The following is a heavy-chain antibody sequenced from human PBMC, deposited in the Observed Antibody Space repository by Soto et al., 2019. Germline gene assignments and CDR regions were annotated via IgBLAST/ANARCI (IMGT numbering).Heavy chain of an antibody. V-gene: IGHV3-30-3*01. CDR3: ARGPAVVAATRGFDS. CDR2: ISYDGSNK. Sequence: QVQLVESGGGVVQPGRSLRLSCAASGFTFSSYAMHWVRQAPGKGLEWVAVISYDGSNKYYADSVKGRFTISRDNSKNTLYLQMNSLRAEETAVYYCARGPAVVAATRGFDSWGQGTLVTVSS. J-gene: IGHJ4*02. CDR1: GFTFSSYA. D-gene: IGHD2-15*01.